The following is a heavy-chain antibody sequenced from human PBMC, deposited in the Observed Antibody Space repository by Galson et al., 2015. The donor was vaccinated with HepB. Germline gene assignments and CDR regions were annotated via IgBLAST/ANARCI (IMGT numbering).Heavy chain of an antibody. CDR1: GYSFTSYW. D-gene: IGHD6-19*01. V-gene: IGHV5-10-1*01. J-gene: IGHJ4*02. CDR2: IDPSDSYT. Sequence: QSGAEVKKPGESLRISCKGSGYSFTSYWISWVRQMPGKGLEWMGRIDPSDSYTNYSPSFQGHVTISADKSISTAYLQWSSLKASDTAMDYCARLYTSGAYSSGWYEVYWGQGTLVTVSS. CDR3: ARLYTSGAYSSGWYEVY.